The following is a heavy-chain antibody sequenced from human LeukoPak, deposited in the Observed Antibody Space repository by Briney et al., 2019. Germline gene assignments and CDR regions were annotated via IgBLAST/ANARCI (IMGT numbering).Heavy chain of an antibody. CDR1: GYIFTGYY. J-gene: IGHJ4*02. D-gene: IGHD2-21*02. CDR2: INPNSGGT. CDR3: ARTHCEGDCFSAIRY. V-gene: IGHV1-2*02. Sequence: ASVKVSCKASGYIFTGYYMHWVRQAPGQGLEWMGWINPNSGGTNYAQKFQGRVTMTRDTSISTAYMELSRLRSDDTAVYYCARTHCEGDCFSAIRYWGQGTPVTVSS.